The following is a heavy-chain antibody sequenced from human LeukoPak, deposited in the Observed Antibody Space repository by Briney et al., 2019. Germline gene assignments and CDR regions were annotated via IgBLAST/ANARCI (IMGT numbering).Heavy chain of an antibody. D-gene: IGHD4-17*01. CDR2: IYHSGST. CDR1: GGSISSYY. V-gene: IGHV4-38-2*02. J-gene: IGHJ4*02. CDR3: ATRSYGDYVDY. Sequence: PSETLSLTCTVSGGSISSYYWGWIRQPPGKGLEWIGSIYHSGSTYYNPSLKSRVTISVDTSKNQFSLKLSSVTAADTAVYYCATRSYGDYVDYWGQGTLVTVSS.